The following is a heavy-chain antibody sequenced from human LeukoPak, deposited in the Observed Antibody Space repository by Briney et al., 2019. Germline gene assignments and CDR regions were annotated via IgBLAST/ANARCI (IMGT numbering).Heavy chain of an antibody. D-gene: IGHD6-13*01. V-gene: IGHV3-23*01. CDR3: ARGSSFTAAALNGFDY. CDR1: GFTFSSYA. J-gene: IGHJ4*02. Sequence: GGSLRLSCAASGFTFSSYAMSWVRQAPGKGLEWVSVISGSGGSTYYADSVKGRFTISRDNSKNTLYLQMNSLRAEDTAVYYCARGSSFTAAALNGFDYWGQGTLVTASS. CDR2: ISGSGGST.